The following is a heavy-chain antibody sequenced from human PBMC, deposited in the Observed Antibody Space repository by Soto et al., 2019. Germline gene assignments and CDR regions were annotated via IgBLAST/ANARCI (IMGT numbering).Heavy chain of an antibody. CDR1: RFTFSTYA. D-gene: IGHD3-22*01. CDR2: ISGSGGST. J-gene: IGHJ4*02. Sequence: PGGSLRLSCAASRFTFSTYAMSWVRQAPGKGLEWVSAISGSGGSTYYADSVKGRFTISRDNSKNTLYLQMNSLRAEDTAVYYCAKDLSYYDSSGYYYLSFDYWGQGTLVTVSS. V-gene: IGHV3-23*01. CDR3: AKDLSYYDSSGYYYLSFDY.